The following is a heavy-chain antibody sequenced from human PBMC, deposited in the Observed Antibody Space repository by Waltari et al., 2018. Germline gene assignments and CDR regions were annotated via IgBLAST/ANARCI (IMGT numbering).Heavy chain of an antibody. Sequence: QVQLQQWGAGLLKSSETLSLTCAVYGGSFSGYYWSWIRQPPGKGLEWIGEINHSGSTNYNPSLKSRVTISVDTSKNQFSLKLSSVTAADTAVYYCARLLLARGHDYWGQGTLVTVSS. J-gene: IGHJ4*02. CDR1: GGSFSGYY. V-gene: IGHV4-34*01. CDR3: ARLLLARGHDY. D-gene: IGHD5-12*01. CDR2: INHSGST.